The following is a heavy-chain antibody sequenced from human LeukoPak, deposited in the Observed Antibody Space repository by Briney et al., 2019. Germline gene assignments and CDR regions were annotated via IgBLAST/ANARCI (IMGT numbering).Heavy chain of an antibody. V-gene: IGHV4-61*02. D-gene: IGHD3-22*01. CDR2: VASGGST. CDR3: ARGPYSYDSSCAFDI. J-gene: IGHJ3*02. CDR1: GDSISSVDYY. Sequence: SETRSLTCTVSGDSISSVDYYWSWIRQPAGNGLEWIGRVASGGSTNYNPSLKSRVPISVDTSKNQFSLKLSSVTAADTAVYFCARGPYSYDSSCAFDIWGQGTMVTVSS.